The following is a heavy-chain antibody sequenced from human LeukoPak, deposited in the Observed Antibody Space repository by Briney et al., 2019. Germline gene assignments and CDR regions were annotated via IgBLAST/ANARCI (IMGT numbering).Heavy chain of an antibody. J-gene: IGHJ4*02. D-gene: IGHD5-18*01. Sequence: ASVKVSCKASGYTFTNYYIHWVRQAPGQGLEWMGIINPSGGSTSYAQKFQGRVTMTRDTSTSTVYMELSSLRSEDTAVYYCARELGPIQLHLWGSAFDSWGQGTLVTVSS. CDR1: GYTFTNYY. CDR2: INPSGGST. CDR3: ARELGPIQLHLWGSAFDS. V-gene: IGHV1-46*01.